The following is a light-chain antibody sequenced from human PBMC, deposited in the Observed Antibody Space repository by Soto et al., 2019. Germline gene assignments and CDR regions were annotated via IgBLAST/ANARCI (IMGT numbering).Light chain of an antibody. V-gene: IGLV1-44*01. CDR1: NSNIGSNP. Sequence: QSVLTQAPSASGTPGQTVAISCSGSNSNIGSNPVNWYQQFPGTAPNFLMYENNKRPSGVPDRSSGSKSDTSASLAISGLLSEDESTYYCAAWDDSLNGWVFGGGTKVTVL. CDR2: ENN. CDR3: AAWDDSLNGWV. J-gene: IGLJ3*02.